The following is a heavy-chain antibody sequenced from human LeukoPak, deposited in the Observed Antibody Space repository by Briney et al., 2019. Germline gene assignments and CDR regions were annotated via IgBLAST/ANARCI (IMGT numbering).Heavy chain of an antibody. D-gene: IGHD3-22*01. CDR3: TGGSSGYYLY. V-gene: IGHV4-61*01. CDR2: IYYSGST. J-gene: IGHJ4*02. Sequence: SETLSLTCTVSGYSISSGYYWSWIRQPPGKGLEWIGYIYYSGSTNYNPSLKSRVTISVDTSKNQFSLKLSSVTAADTAVYSCTGGSSGYYLYWGQGTLVTVSS. CDR1: GYSISSGYY.